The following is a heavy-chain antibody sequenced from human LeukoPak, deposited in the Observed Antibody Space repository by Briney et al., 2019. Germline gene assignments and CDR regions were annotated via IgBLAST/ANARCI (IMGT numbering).Heavy chain of an antibody. CDR2: IYYSGST. Sequence: PSETLSLTCTVSGGSISSYYWSWIRQPPGKGLEWIGYIYYSGSTKYNPPLKSRVTISVDASKTQFSLKLNSVTAADTAVYYCARGSRELYYFDYWGQGTLVTVS. D-gene: IGHD1-7*01. J-gene: IGHJ4*02. V-gene: IGHV4-59*01. CDR1: GGSISSYY. CDR3: ARGSRELYYFDY.